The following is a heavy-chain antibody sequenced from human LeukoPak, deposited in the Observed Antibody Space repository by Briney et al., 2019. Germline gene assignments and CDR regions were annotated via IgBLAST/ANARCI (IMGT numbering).Heavy chain of an antibody. CDR2: IYYSGST. D-gene: IGHD5-18*01. Sequence: PGGSLRLSCAASGFTVSSNYMSWIRQPPGKGLEWIGYIYYSGSTSYNPSLMSRVTISVDTSKNQFSLKLNSVTAADTAVYYCARAAQDTALAADYWGQGTLVTVSS. CDR1: GFTVSSNY. V-gene: IGHV4-59*02. J-gene: IGHJ4*02. CDR3: ARAAQDTALAADY.